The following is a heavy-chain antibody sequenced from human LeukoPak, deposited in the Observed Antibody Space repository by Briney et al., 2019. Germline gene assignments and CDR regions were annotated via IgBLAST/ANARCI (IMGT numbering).Heavy chain of an antibody. Sequence: ASVKVSCKASGYTFTGYYMHWVRQAPGQGLEWMGWINPNSGGTNYAQKFQGRVTMTRDTSISTAYMELSRLRSDDTAVYYCARGVNDFWNAPGWFDPWGQGTRVTVSS. CDR1: GYTFTGYY. D-gene: IGHD3-3*01. CDR2: INPNSGGT. CDR3: ARGVNDFWNAPGWFDP. J-gene: IGHJ5*02. V-gene: IGHV1-2*02.